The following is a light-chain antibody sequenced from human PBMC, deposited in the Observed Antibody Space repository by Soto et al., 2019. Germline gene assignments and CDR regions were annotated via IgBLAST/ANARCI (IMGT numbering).Light chain of an antibody. J-gene: IGKJ1*01. CDR2: DAS. CDR1: QGVRNN. V-gene: IGKV3-15*01. CDR3: QQYNNWPPWT. Sequence: ILMTQSPATLSVSPGERATLSCRASQGVRNNLAWYQHKPGQAPRLLIYDASTRATGIPARFSCSGSGTDFTLTISSPQSEDFAVYYCQQYNNWPPWTFGQGTRVDIK.